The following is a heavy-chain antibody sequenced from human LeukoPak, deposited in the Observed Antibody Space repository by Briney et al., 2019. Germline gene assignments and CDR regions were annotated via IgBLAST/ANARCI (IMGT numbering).Heavy chain of an antibody. CDR1: GFTFSSYA. D-gene: IGHD6-13*01. J-gene: IGHJ4*02. V-gene: IGHV3-64*01. Sequence: GGSLRLSCAASGFTFSSYAMHWVHQAPGKGLEYVSAISSNGGSTYYANSVKGRFTISRDNSKNTLYLQMGSLRAEDMAVYYCARGGAAAGGGGYFDYWGQGTLVTVSS. CDR2: ISSNGGST. CDR3: ARGGAAAGGGGYFDY.